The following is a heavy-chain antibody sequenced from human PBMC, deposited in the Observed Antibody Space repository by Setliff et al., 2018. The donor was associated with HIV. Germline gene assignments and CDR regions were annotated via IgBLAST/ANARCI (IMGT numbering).Heavy chain of an antibody. J-gene: IGHJ5*02. V-gene: IGHV4-38-2*01. CDR1: GYSISSGYY. Sequence: PSETLSLTCAVSGYSISSGYYWDWIRQPPGKGLEWIGSIYHTGITNYNPSLKSRLTISLDTSKNQFSLKLSSVTASDTAVYYCAREGVPAAVMWFDPWGQGTLVTVSS. CDR3: AREGVPAAVMWFDP. D-gene: IGHD2-2*01. CDR2: IYHTGIT.